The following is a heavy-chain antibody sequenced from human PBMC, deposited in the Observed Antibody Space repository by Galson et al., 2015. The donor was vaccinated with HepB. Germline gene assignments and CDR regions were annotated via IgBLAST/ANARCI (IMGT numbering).Heavy chain of an antibody. CDR3: ARHDHPYSNYALFYYYYGMDV. CDR1: GGSISSYY. Sequence: SETLSLTCTVSGGSISSYYWSWIRQPLGKGLEWIGYIYYSGSTNYNPSLKSRVTISVDSSKNQFSLKLSSVTAADTAVYYCARHDHPYSNYALFYYYYGMDVWGQGTTVTVSS. V-gene: IGHV4-59*08. D-gene: IGHD4-11*01. CDR2: IYYSGST. J-gene: IGHJ6*02.